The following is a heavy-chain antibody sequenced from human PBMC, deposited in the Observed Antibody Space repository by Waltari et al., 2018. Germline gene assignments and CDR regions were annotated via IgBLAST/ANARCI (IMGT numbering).Heavy chain of an antibody. D-gene: IGHD6-19*01. CDR3: ARVTYSSGCDY. CDR1: GFTFSSYA. CDR2: ISSSSSYI. Sequence: EVQLLESGGGLVQPGGSLRLSCAASGFTFSSYAMSWVRQAPGKGLEWVSSISSSSSYIYYADSVKGRFTISRDNAKNSLYLQMNSLRAEDTAVYYCARVTYSSGCDYWGQGTLVTVSS. V-gene: IGHV3-21*01. J-gene: IGHJ4*02.